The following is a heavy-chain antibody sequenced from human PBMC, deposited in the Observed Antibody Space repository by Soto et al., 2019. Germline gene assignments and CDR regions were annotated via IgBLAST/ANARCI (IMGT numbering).Heavy chain of an antibody. CDR3: AKDLLGYCSGGSCYSGMDV. D-gene: IGHD2-15*01. V-gene: IGHV3-23*01. Sequence: GGSLRLSCAASGFTFSSYAMSWVRQAPGKGLEWVSAISGSGGSTYYADSVKGRFTISRDNSKNALYLQMNSLRAEDTAVYYCAKDLLGYCSGGSCYSGMDVWGQGTTVTVSS. J-gene: IGHJ6*02. CDR2: ISGSGGST. CDR1: GFTFSSYA.